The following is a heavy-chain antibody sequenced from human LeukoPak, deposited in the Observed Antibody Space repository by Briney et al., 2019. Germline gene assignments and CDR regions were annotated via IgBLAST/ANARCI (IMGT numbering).Heavy chain of an antibody. CDR1: GGTFSSYA. Sequence: ASVKVSCKASGGTFSSYAISWVRQAPGQGLEWMGRINPNSGGTNYAQKFQGRVTMTRDTSISTAYMELSRLRSDDTAVYYCARDSYDFWSGQKTYYYYMDVWGKGTTVTVSS. D-gene: IGHD3-3*01. J-gene: IGHJ6*03. CDR2: INPNSGGT. CDR3: ARDSYDFWSGQKTYYYYMDV. V-gene: IGHV1-2*06.